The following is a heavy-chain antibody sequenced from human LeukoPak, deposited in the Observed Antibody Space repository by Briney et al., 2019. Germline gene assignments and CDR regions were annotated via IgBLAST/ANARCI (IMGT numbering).Heavy chain of an antibody. CDR1: GGSISSGDYY. J-gene: IGHJ4*02. V-gene: IGHV4-30-4*01. CDR3: ARGESVAHSSGYYYLRY. D-gene: IGHD3-22*01. CDR2: IYYSGST. Sequence: PSETLSLTCTVSGGSISSGDYYWSWIRQPPGKGLEWIGYIYYSGSTYYNPPLKSRVTISVDTSKNQFSLKLSSVTAADTAVYYCARGESVAHSSGYYYLRYWGQGTLVTVSS.